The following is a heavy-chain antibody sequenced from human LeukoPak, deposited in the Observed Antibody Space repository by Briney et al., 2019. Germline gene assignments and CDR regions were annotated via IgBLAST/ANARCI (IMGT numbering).Heavy chain of an antibody. V-gene: IGHV3-23*01. CDR3: AKDKAPYYYDSRGYPSPFDY. CDR2: ISGSAGST. CDR1: GFTFSSYA. Sequence: PGGSLRLSCAASGFTFSSYALSWVRQAPGKGLEWVSVISGSAGSTYYAASVKGRFTISRDNSKNTLYLQMNSLRAEDTATYYCAKDKAPYYYDSRGYPSPFDYWGQRTLVTVSS. J-gene: IGHJ4*02. D-gene: IGHD3-22*01.